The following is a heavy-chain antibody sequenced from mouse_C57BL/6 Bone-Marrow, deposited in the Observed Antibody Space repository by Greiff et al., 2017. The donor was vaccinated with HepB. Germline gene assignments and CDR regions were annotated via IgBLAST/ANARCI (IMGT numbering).Heavy chain of an antibody. CDR2: IYPGSGNT. D-gene: IGHD1-1*01. CDR3: ERSYNGSSNWYSDN. V-gene: IGHV1-66*01. Sequence: QVQLQQSGPELVKPGASVKISCKASGYSFTSYYIHWVKQRPGQGLEWIGWIYPGSGNTKYNEKFKGKATLTADTSSSTAYMQLSSLTSEDSAVYDCERSYNGSSNWYSDNWGTGTTVTVAT. CDR1: GYSFTSYY. J-gene: IGHJ1*03.